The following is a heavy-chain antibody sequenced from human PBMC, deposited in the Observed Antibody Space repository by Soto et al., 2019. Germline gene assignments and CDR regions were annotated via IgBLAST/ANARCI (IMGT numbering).Heavy chain of an antibody. J-gene: IGHJ5*02. D-gene: IGHD2-2*01. CDR2: ISLYSDGT. V-gene: IGHV1-18*01. Sequence: ASVKVSCKTSGYTFSNYGITWVRQAPGQPLEWLGWISLYSDGTNYSQKFQGRVSMTTDTSTTTAYMELRSLRSTDTAVYYCASVVPATGAWFSPRGQGTLVTAAS. CDR1: GYTFSNYG. CDR3: ASVVPATGAWFSP.